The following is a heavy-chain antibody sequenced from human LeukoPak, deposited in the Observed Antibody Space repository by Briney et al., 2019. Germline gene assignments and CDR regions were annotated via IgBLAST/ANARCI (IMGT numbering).Heavy chain of an antibody. J-gene: IGHJ4*02. Sequence: SVKVSCKASGGTFSSYAISWVRQAPGQGLEWMGGIIPIFGTANYAQKFQGRVTMTTDTSTSTAYMELRSLRSDDTAVYYCAGVTIFGVVWDWGQGTLVTVSS. CDR1: GGTFSSYA. CDR3: AGVTIFGVVWD. D-gene: IGHD3-3*01. V-gene: IGHV1-69*05. CDR2: IIPIFGTA.